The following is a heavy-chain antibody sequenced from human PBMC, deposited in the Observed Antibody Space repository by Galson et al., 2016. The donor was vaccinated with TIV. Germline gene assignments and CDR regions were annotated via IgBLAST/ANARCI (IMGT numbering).Heavy chain of an antibody. Sequence: SLRLSCAASGFTFRSNAMSWVRQAPGKGLEWVSTIGDSGYTTHYADSVKGRFTVSRDNSKNTLFLQMGSLRADDTALYFCAEVVGGMFFYDTSGYYYFDYWGQGTPVTVSS. CDR1: GFTFRSNA. D-gene: IGHD3-22*01. J-gene: IGHJ4*02. CDR2: IGDSGYTT. CDR3: AEVVGGMFFYDTSGYYYFDY. V-gene: IGHV3-23*01.